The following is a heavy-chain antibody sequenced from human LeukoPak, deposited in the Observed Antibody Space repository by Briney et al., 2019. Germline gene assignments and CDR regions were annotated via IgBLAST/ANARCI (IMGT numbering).Heavy chain of an antibody. D-gene: IGHD6-13*01. Sequence: PSETLSLTCTVSGGSISSYYWSWIRQPPGKGLEWIGYIYYGGSTNYNPSLKSRVTISVDTSKNQFSLKLSSVTAADTAVYYCARLSSSWPNYYYYYMDVWGKGTTVTVSS. V-gene: IGHV4-59*01. CDR3: ARLSSSWPNYYYYYMDV. CDR1: GGSISSYY. CDR2: IYYGGST. J-gene: IGHJ6*03.